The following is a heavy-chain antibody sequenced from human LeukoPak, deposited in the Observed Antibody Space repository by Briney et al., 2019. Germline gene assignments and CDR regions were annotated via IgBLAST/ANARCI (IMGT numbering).Heavy chain of an antibody. Sequence: GGSLRLSCAASGFTFSSYSMNWVRQAPGKGLEWVSYISSSSSTIYYADSVKGRFTISRDNAKNSLYLQMNSLRAEDTAVYYCARVEDSSGYYSGEGGAFDIWGQGTMVTVSS. CDR3: ARVEDSSGYYSGEGGAFDI. V-gene: IGHV3-48*01. CDR2: ISSSSSTI. CDR1: GFTFSSYS. D-gene: IGHD3-22*01. J-gene: IGHJ3*02.